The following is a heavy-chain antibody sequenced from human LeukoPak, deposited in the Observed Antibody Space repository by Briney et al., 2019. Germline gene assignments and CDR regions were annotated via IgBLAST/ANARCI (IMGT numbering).Heavy chain of an antibody. J-gene: IGHJ5*02. V-gene: IGHV4-59*08. CDR2: IYYSGST. Sequence: SETLSLTCTVSGGSISIYYWSWIRQPPGKGLEWIGYIYYSGSTNYNPSLKSRVTISVDTSKNQFSLKLSSVTAADTAVYYCTGGFRRNWFDPWGQGTLVTVSS. CDR1: GGSISIYY. CDR3: TGGFRRNWFDP. D-gene: IGHD2-15*01.